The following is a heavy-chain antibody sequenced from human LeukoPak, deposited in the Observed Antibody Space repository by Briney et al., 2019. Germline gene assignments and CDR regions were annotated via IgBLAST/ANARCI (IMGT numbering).Heavy chain of an antibody. CDR1: GFTFSDYY. Sequence: GGSLRLSCAASGFTFSDYYMSWIRQAPGKRLEWVSYISSSGSTIYYADSVKGRFTISRDNAKNSLYLQMNSLRAEDTAVYYCARAYCSGGSCHNYYYYMDVWGKGTTVTVSS. CDR3: ARAYCSGGSCHNYYYYMDV. J-gene: IGHJ6*03. D-gene: IGHD2-15*01. V-gene: IGHV3-11*04. CDR2: ISSSGSTI.